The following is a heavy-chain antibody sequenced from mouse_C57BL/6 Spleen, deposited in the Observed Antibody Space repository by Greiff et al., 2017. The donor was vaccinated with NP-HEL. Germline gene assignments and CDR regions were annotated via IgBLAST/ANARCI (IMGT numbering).Heavy chain of an antibody. CDR3: ERYDGSSGFAY. CDR1: GYTFTSYW. CDR2: IHPNSGST. V-gene: IGHV1-64*01. Sequence: QVQLQQPGAELVKPGASVKLSCKASGYTFTSYWMHWVKQRPGQGLEWIGMIHPNSGSTNYNEKFKSKATLTVDKSSSTAYMQLSSLTSEDSAVYYCERYDGSSGFAYWGQGTLVTVSA. D-gene: IGHD2-3*01. J-gene: IGHJ3*01.